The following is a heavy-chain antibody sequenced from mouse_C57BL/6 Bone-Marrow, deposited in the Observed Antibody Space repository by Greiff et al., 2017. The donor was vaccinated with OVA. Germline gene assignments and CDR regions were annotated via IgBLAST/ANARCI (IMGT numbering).Heavy chain of an antibody. CDR1: GFTFKDYY. V-gene: IGHV14-4*01. CDR2: IDPENGDT. J-gene: IGHJ2*01. CDR3: TTYRY. Sequence: EVQLQQSGAELVRPGASVKLSCTASGFTFKDYYMHWVKERPEQGLEWIGWIDPENGDTENASKFQGKATITADTSSKTVYLHLSSLTSEDTAVYYCTTYRYWDQGTALTVSS.